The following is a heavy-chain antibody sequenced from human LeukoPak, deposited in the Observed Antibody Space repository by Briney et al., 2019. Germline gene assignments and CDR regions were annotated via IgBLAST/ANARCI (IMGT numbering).Heavy chain of an antibody. V-gene: IGHV4-34*01. Sequence: SETLSLTCAVYGGSFSGYYWSWIRQPPGKGLEWIGEINHSGSTNYNPSLKSRVTISVDTSKNQFSLKLSSVTAADTAVYYCAGRDGYNYYCFDYWGQGTLVTVSS. D-gene: IGHD5-24*01. CDR2: INHSGST. J-gene: IGHJ4*02. CDR3: AGRDGYNYYCFDY. CDR1: GGSFSGYY.